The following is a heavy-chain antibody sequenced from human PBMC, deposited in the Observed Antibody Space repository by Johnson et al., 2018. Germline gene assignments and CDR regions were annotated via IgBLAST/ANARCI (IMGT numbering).Heavy chain of an antibody. CDR3: ARDLGYSYGYMDV. Sequence: QVQLQESGPGLVKPSETLSLTCTVSGDSISSYSWSWIRQPPGKGLEWIGDIYYSASANYNPSLKSRVTISVDTSKNHFSLRLSSVTAADTAVYYCARDLGYSYGYMDVWGKGTTVTVSS. CDR2: IYYSASA. CDR1: GDSISSYS. V-gene: IGHV4-59*01. J-gene: IGHJ6*03. D-gene: IGHD5-18*01.